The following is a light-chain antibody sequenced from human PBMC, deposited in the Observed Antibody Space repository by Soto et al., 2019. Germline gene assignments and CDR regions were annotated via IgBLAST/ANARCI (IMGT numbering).Light chain of an antibody. CDR2: KAS. V-gene: IGKV1-5*03. CDR3: QHYNSYSEA. J-gene: IGKJ1*01. Sequence: EIHRTHAPSTLSASLGDIVAMTFRASQTISSWLAWYQQKPGKAPKLLIYKASTLKSGVPSRFSGSGSGTEFTLTISSLQPDDFATYYCQHYNSYSEAFGQGTKVDIK. CDR1: QTISSW.